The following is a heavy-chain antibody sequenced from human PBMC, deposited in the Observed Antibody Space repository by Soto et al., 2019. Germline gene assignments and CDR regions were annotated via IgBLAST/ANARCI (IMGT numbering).Heavy chain of an antibody. D-gene: IGHD2-15*01. CDR3: ARDQGGIVVVVAGHYYYYGMDV. Sequence: PGGSLRLSCAASGFTFSRYGMHWGRQAPGKGLEGVAVIWYDGSNKYYADSVKGRFTISRDNSKNTLYLQMNSLRAEDTAVYYCARDQGGIVVVVAGHYYYYGMDVWGQGTTVTVSS. CDR1: GFTFSRYG. V-gene: IGHV3-33*01. CDR2: IWYDGSNK. J-gene: IGHJ6*02.